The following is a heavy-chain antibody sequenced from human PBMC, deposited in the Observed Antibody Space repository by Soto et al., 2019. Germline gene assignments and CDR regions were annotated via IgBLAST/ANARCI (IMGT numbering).Heavy chain of an antibody. D-gene: IGHD1-26*01. Sequence: GGSLRLSCAASGFTFSTFSMNWVRQAPGKGLEWVSYISTSSATIYYADSVKGRFTISRDNAKNSLYLQMNSLRDEDTAVYYCAIDGATTGHWDLWGQGTLVTVSS. J-gene: IGHJ5*02. V-gene: IGHV3-48*02. CDR3: AIDGATTGHWDL. CDR1: GFTFSTFS. CDR2: ISTSSATI.